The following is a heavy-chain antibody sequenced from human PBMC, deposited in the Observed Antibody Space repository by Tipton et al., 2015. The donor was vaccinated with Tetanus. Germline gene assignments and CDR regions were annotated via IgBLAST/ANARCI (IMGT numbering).Heavy chain of an antibody. CDR1: GYSFSSYY. V-gene: IGHV5-51*01. Sequence: QLVQPGAEVKKPGESLRISCEASGYSFSSYYIAWVRQMPGGGLEWIGFIHPGDSDTSYSPSFQGRVTISADTSINTAYLQWTSLTDSDTAVYYCARRRSNTKLFFWFAPWGQGSPVIVSS. D-gene: IGHD3-10*01. CDR3: ARRRSNTKLFFWFAP. J-gene: IGHJ5*02. CDR2: IHPGDSDT.